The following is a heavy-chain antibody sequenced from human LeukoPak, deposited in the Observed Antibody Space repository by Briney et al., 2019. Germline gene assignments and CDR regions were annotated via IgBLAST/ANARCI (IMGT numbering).Heavy chain of an antibody. CDR1: GGSISSSSYY. J-gene: IGHJ6*02. D-gene: IGHD2-2*01. Sequence: SETLSLTCTVSGGSISSSSYYWGWIRQPPGKGLEWIGSIYYSGSTYYNPSLKSRVTISVDTSKNQFSLKLSSVTAADTAVYYCARGRGPAASYYYYGMDVWGQGTTVTVSS. CDR3: ARGRGPAASYYYYGMDV. CDR2: IYYSGST. V-gene: IGHV4-39*01.